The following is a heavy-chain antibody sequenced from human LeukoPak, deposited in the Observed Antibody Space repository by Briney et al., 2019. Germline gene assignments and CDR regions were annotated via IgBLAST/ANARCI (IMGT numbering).Heavy chain of an antibody. D-gene: IGHD6-13*01. CDR3: ARRLSAAGPYFDY. J-gene: IGHJ4*02. CDR1: GYTFTSYY. CDR2: INPNSGGT. V-gene: IGHV1-2*02. Sequence: ASVKVSCKASGYTFTSYYMHWVRQAPGQGLEWMGWINPNSGGTKYAQKFQGRVTMTRDTSISTAYMELSRLRSDDTAVYYCARRLSAAGPYFDYWGQGTLVTVSS.